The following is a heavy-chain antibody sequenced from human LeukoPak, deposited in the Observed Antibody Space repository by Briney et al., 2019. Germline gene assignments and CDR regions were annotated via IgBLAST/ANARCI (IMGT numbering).Heavy chain of an antibody. CDR1: GYTFTSYG. CDR2: MNPNSGNT. D-gene: IGHD2-15*01. CDR3: ARGSRWYLPDY. V-gene: IGHV1-8*02. Sequence: ASVKVSCKASGYTFTSYGISWVRQAPGQGLEWMGWMNPNSGNTGYAQKFQGRVTMTRNTSISTAYMELSSLRSEDTAVYYCARGSRWYLPDYWGQGTLVTVSS. J-gene: IGHJ4*02.